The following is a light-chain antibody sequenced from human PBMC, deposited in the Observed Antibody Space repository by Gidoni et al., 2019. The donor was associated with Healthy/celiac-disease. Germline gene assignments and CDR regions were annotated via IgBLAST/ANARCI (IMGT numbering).Light chain of an antibody. CDR2: AAS. Sequence: DLQMTQSPSSLSASVGDRVTIPCRASQSISSYLNWYQQKPGKAPKLLIYAASSLQSGVPSRFSGSGFGTDFTLTISSLQPEDFATYYCQQCYSTPRTFGQGTKVEIK. J-gene: IGKJ1*01. CDR3: QQCYSTPRT. CDR1: QSISSY. V-gene: IGKV1-39*01.